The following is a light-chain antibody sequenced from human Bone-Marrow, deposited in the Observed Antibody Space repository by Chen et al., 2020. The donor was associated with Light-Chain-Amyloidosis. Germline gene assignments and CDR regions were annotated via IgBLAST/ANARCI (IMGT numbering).Light chain of an antibody. CDR3: QHYYNVPRT. CDR1: QPLFYGSSDKNY. J-gene: IGKJ1*01. Sequence: DIVMTQSPDSLAVSLGERATINCKSSQPLFYGSSDKNYLAWYQKKPGQPPKLLIYWAFNRESGGPDLLGGSGSGTSFTLTISRQQAGDVAVCYCQHYYNVPRTFGQGTKVEIK. V-gene: IGKV4-1*01. CDR2: WAF.